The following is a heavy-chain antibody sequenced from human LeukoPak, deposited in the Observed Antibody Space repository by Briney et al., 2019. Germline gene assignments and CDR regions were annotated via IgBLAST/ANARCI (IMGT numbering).Heavy chain of an antibody. D-gene: IGHD3-22*01. CDR2: TYHRSKWYY. V-gene: IGHV6-1*01. J-gene: IGHJ4*02. CDR3: AVDYYDTSGYSLSPLEY. CDR1: GDSVSSKSGA. Sequence: SQTLSLTCAISGDSVSSKSGAWNWIRQSPSRGLEWLGRTYHRSKWYYDYAVSVKSRITINPDTSKNQFSLQLNSVTPEDTAVYYCAVDYYDTSGYSLSPLEYWGRGTLVTVSS.